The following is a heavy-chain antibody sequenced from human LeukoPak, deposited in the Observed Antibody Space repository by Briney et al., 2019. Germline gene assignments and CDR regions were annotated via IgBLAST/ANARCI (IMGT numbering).Heavy chain of an antibody. CDR2: INSDGSST. D-gene: IGHD6-6*01. V-gene: IGHV3-74*01. J-gene: IGHJ4*02. CDR1: GFTFSSYA. CDR3: ARVLIAARQQAFDY. Sequence: GGSLRLSCAASGFTFSSYAMSWVRQAPGKGLVWVSRINSDGSSTSYADSVKGRFTISRDDAKNTLYLQINSLRAEDTAVYYCARVLIAARQQAFDYWGQGTLVTVSS.